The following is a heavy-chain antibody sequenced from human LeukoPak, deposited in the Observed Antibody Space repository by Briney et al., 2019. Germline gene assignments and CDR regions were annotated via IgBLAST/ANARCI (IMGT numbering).Heavy chain of an antibody. D-gene: IGHD6-19*01. J-gene: IGHJ5*02. Sequence: SETLSLTCTVSGGSISSHYWSWIRQPPGKGLEWIGYIYYSGSTYYSPSLKSRVTISVDRSKNQFSLTLSSVTAADTAVYFCARIADQWWFDPWGQGTLVTVSS. V-gene: IGHV4-59*11. CDR2: IYYSGST. CDR3: ARIADQWWFDP. CDR1: GGSISSHY.